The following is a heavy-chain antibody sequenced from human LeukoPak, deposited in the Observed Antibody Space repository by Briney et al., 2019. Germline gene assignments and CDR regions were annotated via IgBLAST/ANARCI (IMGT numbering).Heavy chain of an antibody. Sequence: GGSLRLSCGASGFTFGSYAMHWVRQAPGKGLDWVSVIYSGGSTYYADSVKGRFTISRDNSKNTLYLQMNSLRAEDTAVYYCARNAYFHAFDIWGQGTMVTVSS. V-gene: IGHV3-66*01. CDR3: ARNAYFHAFDI. CDR1: GFTFGSYA. CDR2: IYSGGST. D-gene: IGHD3-16*01. J-gene: IGHJ3*02.